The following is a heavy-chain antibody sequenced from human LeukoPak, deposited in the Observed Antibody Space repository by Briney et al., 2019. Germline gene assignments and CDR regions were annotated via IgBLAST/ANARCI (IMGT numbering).Heavy chain of an antibody. D-gene: IGHD5-18*01. CDR2: IYYSGST. CDR3: ARGGYSYPYDY. CDR1: GGSISSNNW. V-gene: IGHV4-4*02. Sequence: PSGTLSLTCAVSGGSISSNNWWSWVRQPPGKGLEWIGSIYYSGSTYYNPSLKSRVTISVDTSRNQLSLKLSSVTAADTAVYYCARGGYSYPYDYWGQGTLVTVSS. J-gene: IGHJ4*02.